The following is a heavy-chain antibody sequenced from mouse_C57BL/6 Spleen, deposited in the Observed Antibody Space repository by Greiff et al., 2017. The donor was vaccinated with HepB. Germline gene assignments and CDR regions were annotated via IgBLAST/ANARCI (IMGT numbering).Heavy chain of an antibody. J-gene: IGHJ3*01. V-gene: IGHV1-15*01. CDR1: GYTFTDYE. Sequence: QVQLQQSGAELVRPGASVTLSCKASGYTFTDYEMHWVKQTPVHGLEWIGAIDPETGGTAYNQKFKGKAIRTADKSSSTAYMELRSLTSEDSAVYYCTRKLPWFAYWGQGTLVTVSA. CDR3: TRKLPWFAY. D-gene: IGHD1-1*01. CDR2: IDPETGGT.